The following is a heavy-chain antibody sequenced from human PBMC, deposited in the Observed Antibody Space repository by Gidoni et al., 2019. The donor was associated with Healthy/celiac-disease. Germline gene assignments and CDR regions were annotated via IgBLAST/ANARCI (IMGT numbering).Heavy chain of an antibody. CDR2: IYYSGST. J-gene: IGHJ5*02. Sequence: QLQLQESGPGLVKPSETLSLTCTVSGGSLSSSRYYWGWIRQPPGKGLEWIGSIYYSGSTYYNPSLKMRVTISVDTSKNQFSLKLSSVTAADTAGYYCARVVGYCSSTSCEGGWFDPWGQGTLVTVSS. CDR1: GGSLSSSRYY. V-gene: IGHV4-39*07. CDR3: ARVVGYCSSTSCEGGWFDP. D-gene: IGHD2-2*01.